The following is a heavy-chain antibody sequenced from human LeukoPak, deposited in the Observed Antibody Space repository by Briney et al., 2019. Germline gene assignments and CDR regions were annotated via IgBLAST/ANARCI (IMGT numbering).Heavy chain of an antibody. CDR3: ARDGGPDIVVVPAAIRVGMDV. J-gene: IGHJ6*02. CDR2: ISSSSSYI. Sequence: GGSLRLSCAASGFTFSSYSMNWVRQAPGKGLEWVSSISSSSSYIYYADSVKGRFTISRDNAKNSLYLQMNSLRAEDTAVHYCARDGGPDIVVVPAAIRVGMDVWGQGTTVTVSS. V-gene: IGHV3-21*01. CDR1: GFTFSSYS. D-gene: IGHD2-2*02.